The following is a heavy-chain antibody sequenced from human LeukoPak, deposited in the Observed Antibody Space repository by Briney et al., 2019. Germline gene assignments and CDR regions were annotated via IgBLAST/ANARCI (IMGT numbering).Heavy chain of an antibody. V-gene: IGHV1-69*05. J-gene: IGHJ5*02. CDR2: IMPLFGTA. CDR3: ASLGCSSITCFNNFDP. CDR1: GGTFNNSA. D-gene: IGHD2-2*01. Sequence: ASVKVSCKTSGGTFNNSAISWVRQAPGQGLEWLGGIMPLFGTAGYAQKFQGRVTVTKDESTRTVYLELTSLTSDDTAVYYCASLGCSSITCFNNFDPWGQGTLVTVSS.